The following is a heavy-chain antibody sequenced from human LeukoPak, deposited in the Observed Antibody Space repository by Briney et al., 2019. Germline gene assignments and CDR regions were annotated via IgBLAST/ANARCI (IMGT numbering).Heavy chain of an antibody. D-gene: IGHD1-14*01. CDR3: ARGPAGIDSRIDF. V-gene: IGHV3-48*02. J-gene: IGHJ4*02. Sequence: GGSLRLSCAASGFTFSSYSMNWVRQAPGKGLEWVSYISSSSSTLYYADSVKGRFTISRDNAKNSLYLQMSTLKDDDTAVYYCARGPAGIDSRIDFWGQGTLVTVSS. CDR2: ISSSSSTL. CDR1: GFTFSSYS.